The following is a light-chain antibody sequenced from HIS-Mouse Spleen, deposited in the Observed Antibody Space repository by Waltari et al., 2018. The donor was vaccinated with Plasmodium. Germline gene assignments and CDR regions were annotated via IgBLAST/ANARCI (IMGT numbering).Light chain of an antibody. J-gene: IGLJ2*01. CDR3: QTWGTGMGV. CDR1: SGHSSYP. V-gene: IGLV4-69*01. CDR2: LNSDGSH. Sequence: QLVLTQSPSASASLGASVKLTRTLSSGHSSYPLPSHPQQPEKGPRYLMKLNSDGSHSKGDGIPDRFSGSSSGAERYLTISSLQSEDEADYYCQTWGTGMGVFGGGTKLTVL.